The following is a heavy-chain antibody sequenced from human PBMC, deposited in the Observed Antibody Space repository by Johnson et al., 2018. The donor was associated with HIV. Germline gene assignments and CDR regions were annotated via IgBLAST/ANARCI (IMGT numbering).Heavy chain of an antibody. CDR3: ARDAQEWELWGDGAFDI. Sequence: VQLVESGGGLGQPGGSLRLSCVVSGFTFNNYAMTWVRQSPGKGLEWVSTIHGSADSSTFYADSVKGRFIISRDNFKNTLYLQMNSLRAEDTAVYYCARDAQEWELWGDGAFDIWGQGTMVTVSS. D-gene: IGHD1-26*01. CDR2: IHGSADSST. V-gene: IGHV3-23*04. J-gene: IGHJ3*02. CDR1: GFTFNNYA.